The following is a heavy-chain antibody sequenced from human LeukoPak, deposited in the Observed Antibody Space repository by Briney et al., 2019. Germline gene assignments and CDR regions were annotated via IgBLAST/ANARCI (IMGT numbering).Heavy chain of an antibody. V-gene: IGHV1-2*02. CDR2: INPNSGGT. D-gene: IGHD3-10*01. J-gene: IGHJ4*02. Sequence: ASVKVSCMASGYXFTGYYMHWVRQAPGQGLEWMGLINPNSGGTNYAQNFQGRVTMTRDTSISTAYMELSSLTSDDTAVYYCARDLEGYHYGSGNYPQWGRGTLVTVSS. CDR3: ARDLEGYHYGSGNYPQ. CDR1: GYXFTGYY.